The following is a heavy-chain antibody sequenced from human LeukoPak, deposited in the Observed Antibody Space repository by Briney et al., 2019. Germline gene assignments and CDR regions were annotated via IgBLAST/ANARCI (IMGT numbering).Heavy chain of an antibody. V-gene: IGHV1-69*06. CDR2: IIPIFGTA. CDR1: GGTFSSYA. Sequence: SVKVSCKASGGTFSSYAISWVRQAPGQGLEWMGGIIPIFGTANYAQKFQGRVTITADKSTSTAYMELSSLRSEDTAVYYCARDRFGYSYGNDDYYYGMDVWDKGTTVTVSS. J-gene: IGHJ6*04. D-gene: IGHD5-18*01. CDR3: ARDRFGYSYGNDDYYYGMDV.